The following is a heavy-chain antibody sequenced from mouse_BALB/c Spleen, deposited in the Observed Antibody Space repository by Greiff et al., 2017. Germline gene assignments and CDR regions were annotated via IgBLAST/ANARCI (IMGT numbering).Heavy chain of an antibody. J-gene: IGHJ2*01. CDR2: IYPGSGNT. Sequence: LVESGAELVRPGTSVKISCKASGYAFTNYWLGWVKQRPGHGLEWIGDIYPGSGNTYYNEKFKGKATLTADKSSSTAYMQLSSLTSEDSAVYFCARCFYYYGSRYYFDDWGQGTTLTVSS. V-gene: IGHV1-63*01. CDR3: ARCFYYYGSRYYFDD. D-gene: IGHD1-1*01. CDR1: GYAFTNYW.